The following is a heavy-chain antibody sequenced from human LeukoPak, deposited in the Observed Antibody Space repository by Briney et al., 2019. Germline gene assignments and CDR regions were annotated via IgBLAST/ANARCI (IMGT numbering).Heavy chain of an antibody. CDR2: IYYSGST. CDR1: GGSISSYY. V-gene: IGHV4-59*01. D-gene: IGHD3-22*01. Sequence: SETLSLTCTVSGGSISSYYWSWIRQPPGKGLEWIGYIYYSGSTNYNPPLKGRVTISVDTSKNQFSLKLSSVTAADTAVYYCASSQGFGSSGYFVYWGQRTLVTVSS. J-gene: IGHJ4*02. CDR3: ASSQGFGSSGYFVY.